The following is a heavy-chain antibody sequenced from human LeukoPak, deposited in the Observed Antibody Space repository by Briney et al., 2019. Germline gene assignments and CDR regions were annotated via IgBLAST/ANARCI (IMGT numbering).Heavy chain of an antibody. CDR3: ATLPTTYYDRWRTQFDY. CDR1: GGSVSSYY. Sequence: TSETLSLTCTFSGGSVSSYYWSWIRQPAGKGLEWIGRIYTSGSTNYNPSLKSRVTISVDTSKNQFSLKLSSVTAADTAVYYCATLPTTYYDRWRTQFDYWDQGTLVTVSS. J-gene: IGHJ4*02. V-gene: IGHV4-4*07. D-gene: IGHD3-22*01. CDR2: IYTSGST.